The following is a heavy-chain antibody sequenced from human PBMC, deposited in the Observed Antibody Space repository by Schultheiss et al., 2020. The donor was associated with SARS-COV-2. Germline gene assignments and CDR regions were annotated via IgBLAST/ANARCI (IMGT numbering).Heavy chain of an antibody. V-gene: IGHV4-31*03. CDR1: GGSISSGGYY. Sequence: SETLSLTCTVSGGSISSGGYYWSWIRQHPGKGLEWIGYIYYSGSTYYNPSLKRRVTISVDTSKNQFSLKLSSVTAADTAVYYCARELTRNFWTDRGAFDIWGQGTMVTVSS. D-gene: IGHD3/OR15-3a*01. CDR3: ARELTRNFWTDRGAFDI. J-gene: IGHJ3*02. CDR2: IYYSGST.